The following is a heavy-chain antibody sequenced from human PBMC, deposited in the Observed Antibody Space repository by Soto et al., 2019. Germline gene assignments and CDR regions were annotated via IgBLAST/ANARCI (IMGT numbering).Heavy chain of an antibody. V-gene: IGHV1-2*04. CDR3: AREGSSSSHTYYYGMDV. Sequence: GASVKVSCKASGYTFTGYYMHWVRQAPGQGLEWMGWINPNSGGTNYAQKFQGWVTMTRDTSISTAYMELSSLRSEDTAVYYCAREGSSSSHTYYYGMDVWGQGTTVTVSS. D-gene: IGHD6-13*01. J-gene: IGHJ6*02. CDR2: INPNSGGT. CDR1: GYTFTGYY.